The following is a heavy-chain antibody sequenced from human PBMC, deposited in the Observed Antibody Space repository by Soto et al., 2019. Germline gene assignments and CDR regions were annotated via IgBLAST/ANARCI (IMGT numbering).Heavy chain of an antibody. Sequence: GGSLRLSCAASGFTFSSYAMSWVRQAPGKGLEWVSAISGSGGSTYYADSVKGRFTISRDNSKNTLYLQMNSLRAEDTAVYYCSKSGDGMVPAVSITGHWGQGTLVTLSS. J-gene: IGHJ4*02. CDR1: GFTFSSYA. D-gene: IGHD3-10*01. CDR3: SKSGDGMVPAVSITGH. V-gene: IGHV3-23*01. CDR2: ISGSGGST.